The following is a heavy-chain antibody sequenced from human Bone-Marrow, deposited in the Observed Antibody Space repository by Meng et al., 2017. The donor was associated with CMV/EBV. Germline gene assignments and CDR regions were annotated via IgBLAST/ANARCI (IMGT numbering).Heavy chain of an antibody. CDR3: AERGGGY. CDR2: IPYTGRA. V-gene: IGHV4-59*11. CDR1: GVSISTHY. D-gene: IGHD1-1*01. Sequence: QLQLQRAGPGLVKPLETLCLACRVSGVSISTHYWSWIRQTPGKGVEWIASIPYTGRADYSPSLKSRVTVSVDTSGSQLSLKLSSVTTADTAMYYCAERGGGYWGQGILVTVSS. J-gene: IGHJ4*02.